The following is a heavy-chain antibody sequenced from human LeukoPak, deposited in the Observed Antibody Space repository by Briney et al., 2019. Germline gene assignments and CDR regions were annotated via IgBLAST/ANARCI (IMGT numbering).Heavy chain of an antibody. CDR3: TRMSITMVRGVIITQAFDI. CDR2: IRSKANSYAT. CDR1: GFTFSGSA. V-gene: IGHV3-73*01. D-gene: IGHD3-10*01. J-gene: IGHJ3*02. Sequence: GGSLRLSCAASGFTFSGSAMHWVRQASGKGLEWVGRIRSKANSYATAYAASVKGRFTISRDDSKNTAYLQMNSLKTEDTAVYYCTRMSITMVRGVIITQAFDIWGQGTVVTVSS.